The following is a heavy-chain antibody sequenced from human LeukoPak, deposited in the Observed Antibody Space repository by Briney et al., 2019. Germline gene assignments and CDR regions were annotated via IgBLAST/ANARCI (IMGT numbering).Heavy chain of an antibody. CDR2: IYYSGST. V-gene: IGHV4-39*07. CDR1: GGSISSSSYY. CDR3: ARQYSSGWYVPPYFDY. J-gene: IGHJ4*02. Sequence: SETLSLTCTVSGGSISSSSYYWGWIRQPPGKGLEWIGSIYYSGSTYYNPSLKSRVTISVDTSKNQFSLKLSSVTAADTAVYYCARQYSSGWYVPPYFDYWGQGTLVTVSS. D-gene: IGHD6-19*01.